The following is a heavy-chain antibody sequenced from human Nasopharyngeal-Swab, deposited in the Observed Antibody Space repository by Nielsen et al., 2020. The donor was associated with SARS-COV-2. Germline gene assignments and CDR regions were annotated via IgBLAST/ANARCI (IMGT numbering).Heavy chain of an antibody. CDR1: GFTFSSYW. V-gene: IGHV3-7*01. CDR2: IKQDGSEK. J-gene: IGHJ4*02. CDR3: ARDSKVRVVGFDY. Sequence: GVLKISCAASGFTFSSYWMSWVRQAPGKGLEWVANIKQDGSEKYYVDSVKGRFTISRDNAKNSLYLQMNSLRAEDTAVYYCARDSKVRVVGFDYWGQGTLVTVSS. D-gene: IGHD3-10*01.